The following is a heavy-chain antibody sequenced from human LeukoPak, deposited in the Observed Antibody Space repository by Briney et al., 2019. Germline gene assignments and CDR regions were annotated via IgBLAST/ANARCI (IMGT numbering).Heavy chain of an antibody. Sequence: PSETLSLTCTVSGGSISSGVYYWSWIRQHPGKGLEWIGYIYYSGSTYYNPSLKSRVTISLDTSKTQFSLKLGSVTAADTAVYYCARSKLYDMALDYWGQGTLVTVSS. J-gene: IGHJ4*02. V-gene: IGHV4-31*03. CDR1: GGSISSGVYY. D-gene: IGHD3-9*01. CDR3: ARSKLYDMALDY. CDR2: IYYSGST.